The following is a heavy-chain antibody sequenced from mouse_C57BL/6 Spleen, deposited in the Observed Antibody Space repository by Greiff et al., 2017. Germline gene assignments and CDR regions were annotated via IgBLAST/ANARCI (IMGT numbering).Heavy chain of an antibody. V-gene: IGHV5-6*01. D-gene: IGHD1-1*01. Sequence: EVKLQESGGDLVKPGGSVKLSCAASGFTFSSYGMSWVRQTPEKRLEWVATISSGGSYTYYPDSVKGRSTISTDNAKNTLYQQLSSVTSEDTAMYYCARAYCISYVAWFAYWGQGTLVTVSA. CDR3: ARAYCISYVAWFAY. CDR2: ISSGGSYT. CDR1: GFTFSSYG. J-gene: IGHJ3*01.